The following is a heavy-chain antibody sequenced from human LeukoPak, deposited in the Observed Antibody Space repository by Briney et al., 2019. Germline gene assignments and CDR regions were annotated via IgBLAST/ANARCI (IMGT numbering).Heavy chain of an antibody. Sequence: SETLSLTCTVSGGSISSYYWSWIRQPPGKGLEWIGYIYYSGSTYYNPSLKSRVTISVDTSKNQFSLKLSSVTAADTAVYYCAQIAAAYFVDYWGQGTLVTVSS. CDR1: GGSISSYY. D-gene: IGHD6-13*01. CDR3: AQIAAAYFVDY. V-gene: IGHV4-59*04. J-gene: IGHJ4*02. CDR2: IYYSGST.